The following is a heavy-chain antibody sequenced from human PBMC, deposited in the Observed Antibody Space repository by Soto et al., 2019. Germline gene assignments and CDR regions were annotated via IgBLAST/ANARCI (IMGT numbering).Heavy chain of an antibody. Sequence: SLRLYCAASGFIFSIYGMNWVRQAPGKGLEWVSSISSSSSYIYYADSVKGRFTISRDNAKNSLYLQMNSLRAEDTAVYYCARDPNSSSSVSYFDFWGQGTLVTGSS. CDR2: ISSSSSYI. CDR1: GFIFSIYG. J-gene: IGHJ4*02. D-gene: IGHD6-6*01. V-gene: IGHV3-21*01. CDR3: ARDPNSSSSVSYFDF.